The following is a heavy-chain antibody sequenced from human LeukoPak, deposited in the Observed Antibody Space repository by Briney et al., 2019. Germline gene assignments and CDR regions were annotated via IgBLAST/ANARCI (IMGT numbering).Heavy chain of an antibody. CDR1: GYTFTAYS. Sequence: ASVKVSCKASGYTFTAYSMHWVRQAPGQGLEWMGWINPNSGGTNYAQKFQGRVTMTRDTSITTAYMELSRLRSDDTAVYYCARVFSSSWFDAFDIWGQGTMVTVSS. J-gene: IGHJ3*02. V-gene: IGHV1-2*02. CDR3: ARVFSSSWFDAFDI. CDR2: INPNSGGT. D-gene: IGHD6-13*01.